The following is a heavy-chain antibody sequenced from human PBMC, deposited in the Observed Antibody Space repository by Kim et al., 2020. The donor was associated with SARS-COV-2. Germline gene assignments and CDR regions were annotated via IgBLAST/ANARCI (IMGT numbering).Heavy chain of an antibody. V-gene: IGHV4-39*01. J-gene: IGHJ3*02. D-gene: IGHD3-10*01. Sequence: TPSLKSRVTISVDTSKNQFSLKLSSVTAADTAVYYCARPYGSGRSDAFDIWGQGTMVTVSS. CDR3: ARPYGSGRSDAFDI.